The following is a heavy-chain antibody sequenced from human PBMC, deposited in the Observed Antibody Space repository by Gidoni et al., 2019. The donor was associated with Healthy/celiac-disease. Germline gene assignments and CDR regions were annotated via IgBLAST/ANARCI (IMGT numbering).Heavy chain of an antibody. CDR1: GGSFSGYY. J-gene: IGHJ4*02. CDR2: INHSGST. V-gene: IGHV4-34*01. D-gene: IGHD1-1*01. CDR3: ARGTGWMQRLFDY. Sequence: QVQLQQWGAGLLKPSETLSLTAAVYGGSFSGYYSSWIRQPPGKGLEWIGEINHSGSTNSNPSLKSRVTISVDTSKNQFSLKLSSVTAADTAVYYCARGTGWMQRLFDYWGQGTLVTVSS.